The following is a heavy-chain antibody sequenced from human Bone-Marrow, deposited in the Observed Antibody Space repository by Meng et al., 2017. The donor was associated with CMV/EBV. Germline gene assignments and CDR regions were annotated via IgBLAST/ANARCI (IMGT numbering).Heavy chain of an antibody. CDR3: ARDWDHYTNCSSTSCSNWFDP. J-gene: IGHJ5*02. V-gene: IGHV1-46*01. D-gene: IGHD2-2*01. CDR2: INPSGGNT. Sequence: ASVKISCKASGYTFTSYYMHWVRQAPGQGLEWMGIINPSGGNTNYAQKLQGRVTMTTDTSTSTAYMELSSLRSEDTAVYYCARDWDHYTNCSSTSCSNWFDPWGQGTLVTVSS. CDR1: GYTFTSYY.